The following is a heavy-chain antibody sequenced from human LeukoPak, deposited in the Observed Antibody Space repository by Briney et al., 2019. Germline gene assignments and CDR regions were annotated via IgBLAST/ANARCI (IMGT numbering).Heavy chain of an antibody. Sequence: PGGSPRLSCAACGFTFSSYSMNWVRQAPGKGLEWVSSISSSSSYIYYADSVKGRFTISRDNAKNSLYLQMNSLRAEDTAVYYCAREDGDYWYFDLWGRGTLVTVSS. CDR2: ISSSSSYI. D-gene: IGHD4-17*01. V-gene: IGHV3-21*01. CDR3: AREDGDYWYFDL. J-gene: IGHJ2*01. CDR1: GFTFSSYS.